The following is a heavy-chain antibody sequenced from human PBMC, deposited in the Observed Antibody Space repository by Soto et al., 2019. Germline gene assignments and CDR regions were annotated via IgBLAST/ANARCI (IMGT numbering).Heavy chain of an antibody. J-gene: IGHJ6*02. CDR1: GGSISSSSYY. V-gene: IGHV4-39*01. D-gene: IGHD4-17*01. CDR2: IYYSGST. CDR3: ARRATTVTTFDYYGMDV. Sequence: QLQLQESGPGLVKPSETLSLTCTVSGGSISSSSYYWGWIRQPPWKGLEWIGSIYYSGSTYYNPSLKSRVTISVDTSKNQFSLKLSSVTAADTAVYYCARRATTVTTFDYYGMDVWGQGTTVTVSS.